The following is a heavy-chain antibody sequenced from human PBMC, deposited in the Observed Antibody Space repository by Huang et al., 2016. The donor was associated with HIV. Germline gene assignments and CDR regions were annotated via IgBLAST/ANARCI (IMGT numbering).Heavy chain of an antibody. CDR2: MNDRDGT. CDR3: ARGRRKIVKNYDSWSGPRGPYYDYGLDV. Sequence: QVQLQQWGAGLLKPSETLSLTCAVYGGSFSGYSWGWIRQPPGKGLEWLGEMNDRDGTNYKPTLKSRLIRSMDTAKNQFSRKLKSGTAGDTAVYYCARGRRKIVKNYDSWSGPRGPYYDYGLDVWGQGTTVTVSS. D-gene: IGHD3-3*01. V-gene: IGHV4-34*01. J-gene: IGHJ6*02. CDR1: GGSFSGYS.